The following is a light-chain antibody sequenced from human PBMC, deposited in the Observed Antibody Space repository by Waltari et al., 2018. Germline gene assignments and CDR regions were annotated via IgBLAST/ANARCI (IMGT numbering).Light chain of an antibody. Sequence: SFELTQDPAVSVALGQTVRITCHGDILSIFYANWCRQKPGQAPELVIYGKNNRPSGIPDLFSASSSGTTTSLTITGAQAEDEADYFCSSRDMSGNVIFGGGTELTVL. CDR3: SSRDMSGNVI. J-gene: IGLJ2*01. CDR2: GKN. CDR1: ILSIFY. V-gene: IGLV3-19*01.